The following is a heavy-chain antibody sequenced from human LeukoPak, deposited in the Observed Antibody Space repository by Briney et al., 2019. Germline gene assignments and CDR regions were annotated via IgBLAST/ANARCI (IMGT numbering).Heavy chain of an antibody. J-gene: IGHJ4*02. Sequence: HPGGSLRLSCGASGFTFSKYAMTWVRQAPGKGLEWVSAISGSGGSTYYADSVKGRFTISRDNSKNTLYLQMNSLRAEDTAVYYCAQGHFDYWGQGTLVAVSS. V-gene: IGHV3-23*01. CDR3: AQGHFDY. CDR1: GFTFSKYA. CDR2: ISGSGGST.